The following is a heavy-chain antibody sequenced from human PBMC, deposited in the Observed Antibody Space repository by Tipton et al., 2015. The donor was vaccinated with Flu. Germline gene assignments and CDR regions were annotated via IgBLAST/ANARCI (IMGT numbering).Heavy chain of an antibody. D-gene: IGHD2-15*01. CDR1: GFTFSDYA. CDR3: ARDMRVGCTGGSCFPIDY. J-gene: IGHJ4*02. CDR2: ISSDGDHT. Sequence: SLRLSCAASGFTFSDYAMHWVRQAPGKGLEYVSAISSDGDHTYYADPVKGRFTISRDNSKNTLYLQMNSLRAEDTAVYYCARDMRVGCTGGSCFPIDYWGQGTLVTVSS. V-gene: IGHV3-64*02.